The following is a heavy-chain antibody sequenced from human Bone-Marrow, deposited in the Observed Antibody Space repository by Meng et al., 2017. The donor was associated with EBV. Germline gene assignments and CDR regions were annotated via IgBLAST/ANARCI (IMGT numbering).Heavy chain of an antibody. D-gene: IGHD2-2*01. V-gene: IGHV3-21*01. Sequence: EVQLVESGGGLVKPGVSLRLSCAASGFTFSSYSMNWVRQAPGKGLEWVSSISSSSSYIYYADSVKGRFTISRDNAKNSLYLQMNSLRAEDTAVYYCARGLSVVPTDGWWFDPGGPGTVVTVSS. CDR1: GFTFSSYS. CDR2: ISSSSSYI. CDR3: ARGLSVVPTDGWWFDP. J-gene: IGHJ5*02.